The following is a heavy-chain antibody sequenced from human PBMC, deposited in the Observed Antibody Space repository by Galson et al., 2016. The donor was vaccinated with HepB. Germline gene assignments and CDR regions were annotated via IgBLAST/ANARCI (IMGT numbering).Heavy chain of an antibody. V-gene: IGHV4-39*07. Sequence: SETLSLTCIVSGGSISSSDYYWGWIRQPPGRGLEWLGSIYYSESTYYNPSLKSRVTISGDTSKNQFSLKLSSVTAADTAVYYCARDRVGAVAQRGFDYWGQGTLVTVSS. J-gene: IGHJ4*02. D-gene: IGHD6-19*01. CDR1: GGSISSSDYY. CDR3: ARDRVGAVAQRGFDY. CDR2: IYYSEST.